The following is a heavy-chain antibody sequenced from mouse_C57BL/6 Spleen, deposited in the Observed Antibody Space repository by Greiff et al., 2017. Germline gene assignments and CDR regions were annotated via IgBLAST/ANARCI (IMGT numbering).Heavy chain of an antibody. V-gene: IGHV2-2*01. D-gene: IGHD1-3*01. CDR2: IWSGGST. CDR3: ARDSGRGDYFDY. J-gene: IGHJ2*01. CDR1: GFSLTSYG. Sequence: VQRVESGPGLVQPSQSLSITCTVSGFSLTSYGVHWVRQSPGKGLEWLGVIWSGGSTDYNAAFISRLCISKDNSKSKVFFKKNSLQAGDTAIYYCARDSGRGDYFDYWGQGTTLTVSS.